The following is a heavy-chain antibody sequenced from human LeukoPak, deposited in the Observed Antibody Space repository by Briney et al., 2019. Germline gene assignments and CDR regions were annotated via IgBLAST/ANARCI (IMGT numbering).Heavy chain of an antibody. D-gene: IGHD3-22*01. CDR3: ARGEKYYYDSSGYSRYYYYYGMDV. V-gene: IGHV3-48*03. CDR2: ISSSGSTI. J-gene: IGHJ6*02. Sequence: GGSLRLSCTASGFTFSSYEMNWVRQAPGKGLEWVSYISSSGSTIYYADSVKGRFTISRDNAKNSLYLQMKSLRAEDTAVYYCARGEKYYYDSSGYSRYYYYYGMDVWGQGTTVTVSS. CDR1: GFTFSSYE.